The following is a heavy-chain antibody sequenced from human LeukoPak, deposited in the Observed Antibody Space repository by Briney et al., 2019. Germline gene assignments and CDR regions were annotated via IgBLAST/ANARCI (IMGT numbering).Heavy chain of an antibody. CDR3: ARPLGIAAAGILAH. J-gene: IGHJ4*02. CDR1: GYTFTSYA. D-gene: IGHD6-13*01. Sequence: ASVKVSRKASGYTFTSYAMHWVRQAPGQRLEWMGWINAGNGDTKYSQKFQGRVTITRDTSASTAYMELSSLRSEDTAVYYCARPLGIAAAGILAHWGQGTLVTVSS. CDR2: INAGNGDT. V-gene: IGHV1-3*01.